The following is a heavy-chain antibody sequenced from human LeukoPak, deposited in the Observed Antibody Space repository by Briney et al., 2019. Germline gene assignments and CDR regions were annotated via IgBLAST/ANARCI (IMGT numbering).Heavy chain of an antibody. V-gene: IGHV4-39*07. D-gene: IGHD5-24*01. CDR3: ARDLLAGKDEYNPSYYCGMDV. Sequence: SETLSLTCTVSGGSIISSSYYWGWLRQPPGKGLEWIGSIYYSGSTYYNPSLKSLVTISVATTNNHFSLQLSSVTSADTAVYYCARDLLAGKDEYNPSYYCGMDVWGQGTTVTVSS. J-gene: IGHJ6*02. CDR1: GGSIISSSYY. CDR2: IYYSGST.